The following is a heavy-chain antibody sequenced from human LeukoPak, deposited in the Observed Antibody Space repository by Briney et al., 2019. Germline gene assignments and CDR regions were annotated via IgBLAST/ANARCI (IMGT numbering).Heavy chain of an antibody. J-gene: IGHJ4*02. CDR2: ISSSDGDT. D-gene: IGHD3-10*01. V-gene: IGHV3-23*01. Sequence: GGSLRLSCAASGFTFSSYAMSWVRQAPGKGLEWVSTISSSDGDTYYADSVKGRFTISRDNSKDTLYLQMNSLRAEDTAVYYCAKVLFGSGSYGDFDYWGQGTLVTVSS. CDR3: AKVLFGSGSYGDFDY. CDR1: GFTFSSYA.